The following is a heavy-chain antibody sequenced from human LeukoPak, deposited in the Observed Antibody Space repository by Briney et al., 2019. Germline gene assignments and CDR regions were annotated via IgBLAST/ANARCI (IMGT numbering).Heavy chain of an antibody. J-gene: IGHJ6*02. Sequence: SETLSLTCTVSGGSISGYYWSWIRQPPGKGLEWIGEINHSGSTNYNPSLKSRVTISVDTSKNQFSLKLSSVTAADTAVYYCARASPLYYYYYGMDVWGQGTTVTVSS. CDR2: INHSGST. CDR1: GGSISGYY. CDR3: ARASPLYYYYYGMDV. V-gene: IGHV4-34*01.